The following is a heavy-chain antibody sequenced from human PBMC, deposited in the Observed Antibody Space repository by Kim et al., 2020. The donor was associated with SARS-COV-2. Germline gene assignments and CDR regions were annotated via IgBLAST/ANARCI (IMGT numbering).Heavy chain of an antibody. D-gene: IGHD2-8*01. CDR3: ARLVRYCTTRCSSWFDP. CDR1: GYNFTNSW. V-gene: IGHV5-51*01. CDR2: IRPGDSET. Sequence: ESLKISCKGSGYNFTNSWIGWVRQMSGKGPEWMGLIRPGDSETRYSPSFQGQVTFSADKSITTAHLQWSSLKASDTAMYYCARLVRYCTTRCSSWFDPWGQGTLVTVSS. J-gene: IGHJ5*02.